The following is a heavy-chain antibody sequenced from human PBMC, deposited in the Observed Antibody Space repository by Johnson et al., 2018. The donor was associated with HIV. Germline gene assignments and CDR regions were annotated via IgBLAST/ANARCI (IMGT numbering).Heavy chain of an antibody. Sequence: VQLVESGGGLVQPGGSLRLSCAASGFTVSSNYMSWVRQAPGKGLKWVSSISGSGGSTYYADSVKGRFTISRDNSKNTLYLQMNSLRAEDTAVYYCVRPAAAGRDDAFDIWGQGTMVTVSS. CDR3: VRPAAAGRDDAFDI. CDR2: SGSGGST. CDR1: GFTVSSNY. V-gene: IGHV3-66*02. D-gene: IGHD6-13*01. J-gene: IGHJ3*02.